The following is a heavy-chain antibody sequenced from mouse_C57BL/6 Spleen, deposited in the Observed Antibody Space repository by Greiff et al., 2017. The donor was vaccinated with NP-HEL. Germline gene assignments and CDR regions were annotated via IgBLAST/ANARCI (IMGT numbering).Heavy chain of an antibody. J-gene: IGHJ3*01. CDR2: INPYNGGT. CDR3: ARSGGSGYLAWFAY. V-gene: IGHV1-19*01. D-gene: IGHD3-2*02. Sequence: EVQLQQSGPVLVKPGASVKMSCKASGYTFTDYYMNWVKQSHGKSLEWIGVINPYNGGTSYNQKFKGKATLTVDKSSSTAYMELNSLTSEDSAVYYCARSGGSGYLAWFAYWGQGTLVTVSA. CDR1: GYTFTDYY.